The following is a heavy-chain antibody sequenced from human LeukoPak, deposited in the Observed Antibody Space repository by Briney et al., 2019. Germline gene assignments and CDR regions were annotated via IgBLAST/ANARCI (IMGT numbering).Heavy chain of an antibody. D-gene: IGHD3-16*01. CDR1: GFTVSSNY. J-gene: IGHJ3*02. V-gene: IGHV3-53*04. Sequence: PGGSLRLSCAASGFTVSSNYMSWVRQAPGKGLEWVSIIYSGGSTYYADSVKGRFTISRHNSKNTLYLQMNSLRAEDRAVYYCAREVGGSAFDIWGQGTMVTVSS. CDR2: IYSGGST. CDR3: AREVGGSAFDI.